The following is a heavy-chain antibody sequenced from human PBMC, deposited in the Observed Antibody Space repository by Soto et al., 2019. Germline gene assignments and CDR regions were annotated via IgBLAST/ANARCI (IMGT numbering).Heavy chain of an antibody. CDR1: GGSISSGDYY. Sequence: QVQLQEAGPGLVKPSQTLSLTCNVSGGSISSGDYYWSWIRQPPEKGLEWIGYIYYSGSTYYNPSLKSRVTISVDTSKNQFSLKLSSVTAADTAVYYCARDSLLPTVTPGYYFDYWGQGTLVTVSS. CDR3: ARDSLLPTVTPGYYFDY. D-gene: IGHD4-17*01. CDR2: IYYSGST. V-gene: IGHV4-30-4*01. J-gene: IGHJ4*02.